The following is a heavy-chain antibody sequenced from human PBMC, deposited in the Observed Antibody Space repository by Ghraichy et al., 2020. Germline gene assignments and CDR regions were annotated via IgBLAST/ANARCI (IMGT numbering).Heavy chain of an antibody. CDR2: ISGSGGST. D-gene: IGHD3-22*01. CDR3: AKDRTIRMIVVVRRGRWDAFDI. J-gene: IGHJ3*02. Sequence: GGSLRLSCAASGFTFSSYAMSWVRQAPGKGLEWVSAISGSGGSTYYADSVKGRFTISRDNSKNTLYLQMNSLRAEDTAVYYCAKDRTIRMIVVVRRGRWDAFDIWGQGTMVTVSS. CDR1: GFTFSSYA. V-gene: IGHV3-23*01.